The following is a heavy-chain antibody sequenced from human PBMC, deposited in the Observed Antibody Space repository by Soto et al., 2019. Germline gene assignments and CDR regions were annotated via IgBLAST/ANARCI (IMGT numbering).Heavy chain of an antibody. J-gene: IGHJ5*02. CDR3: ARESVRGRIVGATTRWFDP. Sequence: ASVKVSCKASGYTFTSYGISWVRQAPGQGLEWMGWISAYNGNTNYAQKLQGRVTMTTDTSTSTAYMELRSLRSDDTAVYYCARESVRGRIVGATTRWFDPWGQGTLVTVSS. D-gene: IGHD1-26*01. CDR2: ISAYNGNT. CDR1: GYTFTSYG. V-gene: IGHV1-18*01.